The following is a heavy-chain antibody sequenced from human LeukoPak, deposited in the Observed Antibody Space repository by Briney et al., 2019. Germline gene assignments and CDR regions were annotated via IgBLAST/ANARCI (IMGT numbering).Heavy chain of an antibody. CDR2: IIPIFGTA. D-gene: IGHD1-26*01. CDR3: ARDRFQPSGSYRHDAFDI. CDR1: GGTFSSYA. V-gene: IGHV1-69*13. Sequence: GASVKVSCKASGGTFSSYAISWVRQAPGQGLEWMGGIIPIFGTANYAQKFQGRVTITADESTSTAYMELSSLRSEDTAVYYCARDRFQPSGSYRHDAFDIWGQGTMVTVSS. J-gene: IGHJ3*02.